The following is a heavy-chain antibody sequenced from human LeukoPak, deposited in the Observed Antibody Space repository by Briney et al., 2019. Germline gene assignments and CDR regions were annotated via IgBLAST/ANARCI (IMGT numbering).Heavy chain of an antibody. D-gene: IGHD5-12*01. Sequence: GGSLRLSCADPGFTFTNVWMKWVRQAPGKGLEWVGHIKTKTDGGTPDYAAVVKGRFTISRDDSKNTLYLQMDSLRAEDTALYYCATESFRKSGIDYWGQGTQVTVSS. CDR2: IKTKTDGGTP. CDR1: GFTFTNVW. CDR3: ATESFRKSGIDY. V-gene: IGHV3-15*01. J-gene: IGHJ4*02.